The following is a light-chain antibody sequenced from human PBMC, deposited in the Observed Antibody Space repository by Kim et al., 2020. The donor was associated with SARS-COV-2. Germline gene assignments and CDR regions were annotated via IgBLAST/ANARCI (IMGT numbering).Light chain of an antibody. Sequence: DIQMTQSPSSLSASVGERVTITCRASQGISNYLAWFQQKPGQAPKSLIYAASSLRSGVPSKFSGSGYGTDFTLTISSLQPEDFATYYCQQYSSFPLTFGQGTRLEIK. V-gene: IGKV1-16*02. CDR1: QGISNY. J-gene: IGKJ5*01. CDR3: QQYSSFPLT. CDR2: AAS.